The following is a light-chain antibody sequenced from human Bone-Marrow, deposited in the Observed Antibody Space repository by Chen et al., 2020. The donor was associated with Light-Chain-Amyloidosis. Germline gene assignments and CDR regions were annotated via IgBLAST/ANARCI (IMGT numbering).Light chain of an antibody. V-gene: IGLV3-21*02. Sequence: SYVLTQPSSVSVAPGQTATIACGGNNIGSTSLHWYQQTPGQAPLLVVFDDSDRPPGIRERLSGSNSGNTATLTISRVEAGDEADYYCQVWDRSSDRPVFGGGTKLTVL. J-gene: IGLJ3*02. CDR1: NIGSTS. CDR3: QVWDRSSDRPV. CDR2: DDS.